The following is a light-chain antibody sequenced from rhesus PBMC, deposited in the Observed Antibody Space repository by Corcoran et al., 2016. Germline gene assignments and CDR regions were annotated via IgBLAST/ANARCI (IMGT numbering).Light chain of an antibody. CDR1: QSVSSY. Sequence: EIVMAQSPAALALSPGERATLSCRASQSVSSYLAWYQQKPGQAPRLLIYGASIRAPGIPDRFSGSGSGTEFTLTISSLEPEDVGVYFCLQSSNWPLTFGGGTKVEIK. V-gene: IGKV3-24*04. CDR2: GAS. J-gene: IGKJ4*01. CDR3: LQSSNWPLT.